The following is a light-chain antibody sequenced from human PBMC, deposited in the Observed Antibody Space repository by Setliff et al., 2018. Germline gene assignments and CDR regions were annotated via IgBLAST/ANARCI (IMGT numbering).Light chain of an antibody. J-gene: IGLJ1*01. CDR2: EVS. CDR3: SSYAGSNNYV. CDR1: SSDVGGYNY. Sequence: LAQPPSASGSPGQSVTISCTGTSSDVGGYNYFSWYQQHPGKAPKLMIYEVSKWPSGVPDRFSGSKSGNTASLTVSGLQAEDEADYYCSSYAGSNNYVLGTGTKVTVL. V-gene: IGLV2-8*01.